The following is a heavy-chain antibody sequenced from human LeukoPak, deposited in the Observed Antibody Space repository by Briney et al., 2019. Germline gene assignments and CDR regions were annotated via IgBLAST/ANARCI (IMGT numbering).Heavy chain of an antibody. J-gene: IGHJ4*02. V-gene: IGHV3-30*04. Sequence: GRSLRLSCTVSGFTFSSFAMHWVRQAPGKGLEWVAAVSYDGGDKNIADSVKGRFTISRDNSKRTLYLQMNSLRAEDTAVYYCARDQHYYDRTGSRFVYWGQGTLVTVSS. D-gene: IGHD3-22*01. CDR2: VSYDGGDK. CDR3: ARDQHYYDRTGSRFVY. CDR1: GFTFSSFA.